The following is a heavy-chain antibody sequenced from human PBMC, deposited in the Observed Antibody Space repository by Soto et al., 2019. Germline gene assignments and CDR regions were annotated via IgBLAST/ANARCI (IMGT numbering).Heavy chain of an antibody. CDR1: GDYISSYY. V-gene: IGHV4-59*01. J-gene: IGHJ4*02. CDR3: ARGNHYSGHDY. CDR2: IYYSGST. Sequence: SETLSLTCTVSGDYISSYYWNWIRQPPGKGLEWIGYIYYSGSTNSNPSLKSRVTISVDTSKNQFSLKLSSVTAADTAVYYCARGNHYSGHDYWGQGTLVTVSS. D-gene: IGHD5-12*01.